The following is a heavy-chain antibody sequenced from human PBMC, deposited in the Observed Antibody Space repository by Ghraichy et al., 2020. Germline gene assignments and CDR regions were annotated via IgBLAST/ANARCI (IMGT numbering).Heavy chain of an antibody. Sequence: SETLSLTCTVSGGSISSYYWSWIRQPPGKGLEWIGYIYYSGSTNYNPSLKSRVTISVDTSKNQFSLKLSSVTAADTAVYYCARGANSVLEWLLYDYWGQGTLVTVSS. CDR2: IYYSGST. CDR3: ARGANSVLEWLLYDY. CDR1: GGSISSYY. V-gene: IGHV4-59*01. J-gene: IGHJ4*02. D-gene: IGHD3-3*01.